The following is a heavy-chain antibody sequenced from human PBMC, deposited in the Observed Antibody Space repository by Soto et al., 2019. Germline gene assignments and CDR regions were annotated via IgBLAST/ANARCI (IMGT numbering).Heavy chain of an antibody. V-gene: IGHV1-8*01. CDR3: ARCRADDFDY. Sequence: QVQLVQSGAEVKKPGASVKVSCKASGYTFTSYDINWVRQATGQGLEWMGWMNPNSGNTGYAQKFQGRVTMTRNTSINTADRELSSLRSEDTAGYYCARCRADDFDYGGQGTLATVPS. J-gene: IGHJ4*02. CDR2: MNPNSGNT. CDR1: GYTFTSYD.